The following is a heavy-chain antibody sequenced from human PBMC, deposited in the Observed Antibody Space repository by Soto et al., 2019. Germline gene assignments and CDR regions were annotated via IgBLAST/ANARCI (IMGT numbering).Heavy chain of an antibody. CDR1: GFTFSSYW. D-gene: IGHD3-3*01. V-gene: IGHV3-7*04. CDR2: IKQDGSEK. Sequence: GGSLRLSCAASGFTFSSYWMSWVRQAPGKGLEWVTNIKQDGSEKYYVDSVKGRFTISRDNAKNSLYLQMNSLRAEDTAVYYCARAPIGTSRFLEWLAAKYYYYMDVWGKGTTVTVSS. CDR3: ARAPIGTSRFLEWLAAKYYYYMDV. J-gene: IGHJ6*03.